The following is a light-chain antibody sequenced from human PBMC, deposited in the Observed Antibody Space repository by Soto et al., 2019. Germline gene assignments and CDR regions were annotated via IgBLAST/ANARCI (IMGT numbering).Light chain of an antibody. CDR3: HQYDSWT. CDR2: DAS. CDR1: QSVSSY. Sequence: VMKLPPATVSVSAGERDNLSCRASQSVSSYLAWYQQKPGQAPRLLIYDASNRATGIPARFSGSGSGTDFTLTISRLEPEDFAVYYCHQYDSWTFGQGRNVDI. V-gene: IGKV3D-15*01. J-gene: IGKJ1*01.